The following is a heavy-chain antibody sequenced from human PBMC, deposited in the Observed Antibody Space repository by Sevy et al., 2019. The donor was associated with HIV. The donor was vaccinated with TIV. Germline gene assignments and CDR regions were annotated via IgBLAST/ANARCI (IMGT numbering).Heavy chain of an antibody. CDR3: ARDGRGISAFDI. D-gene: IGHD3-3*02. CDR1: EFTFSSHA. J-gene: IGHJ3*02. CDR2: FSGNGENR. Sequence: GGSLRLSCAASEFTFSSHAVSWVRQAPGKGLEWVSDFSGNGENRHYADSVRGRFTISRDNFKNTLYLQMNSLRAEDTALYYCARDGRGISAFDIWGQGTMVTVSS. V-gene: IGHV3-23*01.